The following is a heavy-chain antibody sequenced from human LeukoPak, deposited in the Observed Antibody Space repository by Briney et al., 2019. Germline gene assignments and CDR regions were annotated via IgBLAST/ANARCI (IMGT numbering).Heavy chain of an antibody. V-gene: IGHV4-31*03. D-gene: IGHD3-3*01. CDR1: GGSISSGGYY. Sequence: SQTLSLTCTVSGGSISSGGYYWSWIRQHPGKGLEWIGYIYYSGSTYYNPSLKSRVTISVDTSKNQFSLKLSSVTAADTAVYYCARDLGLLEDPGAFDVWGQGTMVTVSS. CDR3: ARDLGLLEDPGAFDV. J-gene: IGHJ3*01. CDR2: IYYSGST.